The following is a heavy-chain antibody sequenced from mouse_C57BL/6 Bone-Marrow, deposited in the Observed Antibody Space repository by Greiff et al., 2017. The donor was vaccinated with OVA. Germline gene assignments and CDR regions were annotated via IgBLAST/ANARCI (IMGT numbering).Heavy chain of an antibody. D-gene: IGHD1-1*01. Sequence: EVKLQQSGPELVKPGASVKISCKASGYSFTDYNMHWVKQSHGKSLEWIGVINPNYGTTSYDQKFKGKATLTVDKSSITAYMQLTSLTSEDSAVYYCSRGVVATFDYWGQGTTLTVSS. CDR3: SRGVVATFDY. CDR1: GYSFTDYN. CDR2: INPNYGTT. J-gene: IGHJ2*01. V-gene: IGHV1-39*01.